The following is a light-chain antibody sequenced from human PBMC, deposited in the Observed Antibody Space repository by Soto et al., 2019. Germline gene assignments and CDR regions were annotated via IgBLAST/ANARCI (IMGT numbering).Light chain of an antibody. Sequence: EVVLTQSPGTLSLSPGERAILSYRASQSVNSRNLAWYQQKHGQAPRLLISGASSRATGIPDRFSGSGSGSDFTLIINRLEAEDFAVYYCQHYDNTPLTFGGGTKVAI. J-gene: IGKJ4*01. CDR3: QHYDNTPLT. CDR2: GAS. CDR1: QSVNSRN. V-gene: IGKV3-20*01.